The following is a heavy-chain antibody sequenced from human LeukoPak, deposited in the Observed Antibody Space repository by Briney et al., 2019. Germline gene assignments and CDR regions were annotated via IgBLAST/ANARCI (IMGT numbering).Heavy chain of an antibody. Sequence: GGSLRLSCAASGFTFSDYYMSWIRQAPGEGLEWVSYISSSGSTIYYADSVKGRFTISRDNAKNSLYLQMNSLRAEDTAVYYCARAGAYDFWSGYYSINWFDPWGQGTLVTVSS. CDR2: ISSSGSTI. V-gene: IGHV3-11*04. CDR1: GFTFSDYY. D-gene: IGHD3-3*01. J-gene: IGHJ5*02. CDR3: ARAGAYDFWSGYYSINWFDP.